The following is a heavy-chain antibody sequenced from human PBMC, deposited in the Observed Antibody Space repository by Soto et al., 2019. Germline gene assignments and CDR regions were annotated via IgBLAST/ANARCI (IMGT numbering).Heavy chain of an antibody. CDR2: ISAYNGNT. CDR3: ARGIAAAAARGMDV. J-gene: IGHJ6*02. Sequence: ASVKVSCKASGYTFTSYGISWVRQAPGQGLEWMGWISAYNGNTNYAQKLQGWVTMTRDTSISTAYMELSRLRSDDTAVYYCARGIAAAAARGMDVWGQGTTVTVSS. V-gene: IGHV1-18*01. D-gene: IGHD6-13*01. CDR1: GYTFTSYG.